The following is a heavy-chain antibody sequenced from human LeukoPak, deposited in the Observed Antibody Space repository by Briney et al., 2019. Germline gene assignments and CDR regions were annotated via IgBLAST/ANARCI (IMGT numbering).Heavy chain of an antibody. Sequence: GASVKVSCKASGYTFTSYGISWVRQAPGQGLEWMGGIIPIFGTANYAQKFQGRVTITADESTSTAYMELSSLRSEDTAVYYCARDLGGGWELLLKAFDIWGQGTMVTVSS. CDR1: GYTFTSYG. D-gene: IGHD1-26*01. CDR3: ARDLGGGWELLLKAFDI. CDR2: IIPIFGTA. V-gene: IGHV1-69*13. J-gene: IGHJ3*02.